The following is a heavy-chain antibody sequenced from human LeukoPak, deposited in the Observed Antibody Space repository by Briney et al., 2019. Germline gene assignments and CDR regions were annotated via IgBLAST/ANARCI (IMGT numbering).Heavy chain of an antibody. Sequence: PGGSLRLSCAASGFTFSSCEMNWVRQAPGKGLEWVSYISSSGSTIYYADSVKGRFTISRDNAKNSLYLQMNSLRAEDTAVYYCARIAVAGPYFDYWGQGTLVTVSS. V-gene: IGHV3-48*03. J-gene: IGHJ4*02. CDR3: ARIAVAGPYFDY. CDR1: GFTFSSCE. D-gene: IGHD6-19*01. CDR2: ISSSGSTI.